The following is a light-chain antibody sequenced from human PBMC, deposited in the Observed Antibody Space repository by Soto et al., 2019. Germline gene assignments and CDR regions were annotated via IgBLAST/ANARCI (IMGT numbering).Light chain of an antibody. J-gene: IGLJ1*01. CDR3: QSYDRRSHV. Sequence: QSVLTQPPSVSGAPGQRVTISCTGSSSNIGAGYDVHWYQQLPGTAPKLLIYGNSNRPSGVPDRFSGSKSGTSASLAITGIQAEDEADYYCQSYDRRSHVFGTGTKVTVL. CDR2: GNS. V-gene: IGLV1-40*01. CDR1: SSNIGAGYD.